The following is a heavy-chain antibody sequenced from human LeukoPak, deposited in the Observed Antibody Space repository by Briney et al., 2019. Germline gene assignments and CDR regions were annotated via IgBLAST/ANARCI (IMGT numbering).Heavy chain of an antibody. Sequence: GGSLRLSCAASGFTFSSYSMNWVRQAPGKGLEWVSSISSSSYIYYADSVKGRFTISRDNAKNSLYLQMNSLRAEDTAVYYCAREFRPLVGSGYSPWGQGTLVTVSS. V-gene: IGHV3-21*01. CDR2: ISSSSYI. J-gene: IGHJ5*02. CDR1: GFTFSSYS. CDR3: AREFRPLVGSGYSP. D-gene: IGHD3-22*01.